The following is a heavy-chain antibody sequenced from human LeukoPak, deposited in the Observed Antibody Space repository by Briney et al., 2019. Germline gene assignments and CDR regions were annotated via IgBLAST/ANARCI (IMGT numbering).Heavy chain of an antibody. CDR2: INHSGST. CDR3: ARGRHYGSGSWNNWFDP. J-gene: IGHJ5*02. D-gene: IGHD3-10*01. CDR1: GGSFSGYY. Sequence: SETLSLTCAVYGGSFSGYYWSWIRQPPGKGLEWIGEINHSGSTNYNPSLKSRVTISVDTSKNQFSLKLSSVTAADTAVYYCARGRHYGSGSWNNWFDPWGQGTLVTVSS. V-gene: IGHV4-34*01.